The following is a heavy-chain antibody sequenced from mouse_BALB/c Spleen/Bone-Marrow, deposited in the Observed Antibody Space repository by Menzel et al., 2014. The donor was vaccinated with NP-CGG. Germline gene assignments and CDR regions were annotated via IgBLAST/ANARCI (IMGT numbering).Heavy chain of an antibody. J-gene: IGHJ2*01. Sequence: VQLQQSGGGLVKPGGSLKLSCAASGFTFSSYAMSWVRQTPEKRLERVATISSGGSYTYYPDSVKGRFTISRDNAKNTLYLQMSSLRSEDTAMYYCARHGITRLLDYWGQGTTLTVSS. CDR2: ISSGGSYT. CDR3: ARHGITRLLDY. CDR1: GFTFSSYA. V-gene: IGHV5-9-3*01. D-gene: IGHD2-4*01.